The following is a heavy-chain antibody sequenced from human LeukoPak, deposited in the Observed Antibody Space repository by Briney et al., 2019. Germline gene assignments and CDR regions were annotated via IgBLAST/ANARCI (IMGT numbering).Heavy chain of an antibody. V-gene: IGHV1-8*01. J-gene: IGHJ4*02. Sequence: ASVKVSCKASGYTFTSYDINWLRQATGQGPEWMGWVNPNSGATGYAQKFQGRVTMPRSTSLNTAYMELSSLRSEDTAEYYCARAPRNWGFDYWGQGTLVTVSS. CDR1: GYTFTSYD. D-gene: IGHD7-27*01. CDR3: ARAPRNWGFDY. CDR2: VNPNSGAT.